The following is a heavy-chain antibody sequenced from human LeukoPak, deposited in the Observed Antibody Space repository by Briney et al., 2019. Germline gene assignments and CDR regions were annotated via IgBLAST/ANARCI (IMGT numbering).Heavy chain of an antibody. J-gene: IGHJ5*02. CDR2: MNPNSGDT. Sequence: ASVKVSCKASGYTFTNYDVNWVRQATGQGLEWMGWMNPNSGDTGYAQKFQGRVTMTRDTSISTAYMELSSLTSEDTAVYYCARGYGSSWSNWFDPWGQGTLVTVSS. CDR3: ARGYGSSWSNWFDP. D-gene: IGHD6-13*01. CDR1: GYTFTNYD. V-gene: IGHV1-8*01.